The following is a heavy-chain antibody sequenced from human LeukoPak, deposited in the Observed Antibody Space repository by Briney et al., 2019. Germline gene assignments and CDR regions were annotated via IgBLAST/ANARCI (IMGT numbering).Heavy chain of an antibody. CDR2: ISGGGGDT. D-gene: IGHD3-10*01. V-gene: IGHV3-23*01. CDR1: GFTFSSYA. J-gene: IGHJ4*02. Sequence: PGGSLRLSCAASGFTFSSYAMSWVRQAPGKGLEWVSSISGGGGDTFYADSVKGRFSISRDNSKNRVFLQMNSLRAEDTGMYYCARWFGEPPNFDYWGQGTLVTVSS. CDR3: ARWFGEPPNFDY.